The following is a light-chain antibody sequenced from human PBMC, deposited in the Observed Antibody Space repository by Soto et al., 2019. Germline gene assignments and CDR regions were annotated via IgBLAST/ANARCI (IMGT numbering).Light chain of an antibody. Sequence: EIVLTQSPGTLSLSPGERATLSCRASQSVSSSYLAWYQQKPGQAPRLLIYGASSRATGIPDRFSGSGSGTDVILTISRLEPEDFAVYYCQQYGSSPRTFGQGTKVEIK. CDR3: QQYGSSPRT. V-gene: IGKV3-20*01. CDR1: QSVSSSY. J-gene: IGKJ1*01. CDR2: GAS.